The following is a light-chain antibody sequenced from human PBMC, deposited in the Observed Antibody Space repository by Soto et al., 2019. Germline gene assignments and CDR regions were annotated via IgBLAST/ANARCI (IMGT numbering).Light chain of an antibody. CDR1: SSDVGGYNY. V-gene: IGLV2-14*01. J-gene: IGLJ3*02. CDR2: EVS. CDR3: SSYTSSSTWV. Sequence: ALAQPASVSGSPGQSITISCTGTSSDVGGYNYVSWYQQHPGKAPKLMIYEVSNRPSGVSNRFSGSKSGNTASLTISGLQAEDEADYYCSSYTSSSTWVFGGGTKVTVL.